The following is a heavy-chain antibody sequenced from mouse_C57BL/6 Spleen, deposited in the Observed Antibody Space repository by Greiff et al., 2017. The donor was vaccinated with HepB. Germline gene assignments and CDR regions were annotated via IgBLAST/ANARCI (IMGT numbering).Heavy chain of an antibody. D-gene: IGHD1-1*01. V-gene: IGHV1-53*01. CDR2: INPSNGGT. CDR3: ARYGYYGSSYHAMDY. CDR1: GYTFTSYW. Sequence: QVQLQQPGTELVKPGASVKLSCKASGYTFTSYWMHWVKQRPGQGLEWIGNINPSNGGTNYNEKFKSKATLTVDKSSSTAYMQLSSLSSEDSAVYYCARYGYYGSSYHAMDYWGQGTSVTVSS. J-gene: IGHJ4*01.